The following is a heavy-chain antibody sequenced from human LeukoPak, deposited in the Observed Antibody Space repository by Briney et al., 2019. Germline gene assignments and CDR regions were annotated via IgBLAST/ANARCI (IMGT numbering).Heavy chain of an antibody. CDR2: ISSSGSTI. CDR1: GFTFSSYE. J-gene: IGHJ6*02. CDR3: ARDGYGSGSYYPYYYYGMDV. Sequence: GGFLRLSCAASGFTFSSYEMNWVHQAPGKGLEWVSYISSSGSTIYYADSVKGRFTISRDNAKNSLYLQMNSLRAEDTAVYYCARDGYGSGSYYPYYYYGMDVWGQGTTVTVSS. D-gene: IGHD3-10*01. V-gene: IGHV3-48*03.